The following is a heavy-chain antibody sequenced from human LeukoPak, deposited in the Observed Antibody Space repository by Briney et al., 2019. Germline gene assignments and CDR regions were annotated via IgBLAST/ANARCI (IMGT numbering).Heavy chain of an antibody. CDR1: GYTFTSYY. V-gene: IGHV1-46*01. CDR2: INPSGGST. CDR3: ARVQYSSGWYWFDP. Sequence: GASVKVSCKASGYTFTSYYMHWVRQAPGQGLEWMGIINPSGGSTSYAQKFQGRVTITADESTSTAYMELSSLRSEDTAVYYCARVQYSSGWYWFDPWGQGTLVTVSS. J-gene: IGHJ5*02. D-gene: IGHD6-19*01.